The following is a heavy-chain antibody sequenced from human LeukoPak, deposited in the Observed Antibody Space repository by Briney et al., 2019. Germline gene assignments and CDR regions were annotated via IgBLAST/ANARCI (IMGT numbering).Heavy chain of an antibody. CDR2: ISQTGNT. D-gene: IGHD3-22*01. V-gene: IGHV4-39*07. Sequence: PSETLSLTCTVSGEYINTNNYYWGWVRQSPGQGLEWIGSISQTGNTYSSPSLKSRVSISVDTSKNQFSLKLNSISAADTAVYYCARVYYYDSSGYYYVRRSFYYFDYWGQGTLVTVSS. CDR3: ARVYYYDSSGYYYVRRSFYYFDY. J-gene: IGHJ4*02. CDR1: GEYINTNNYY.